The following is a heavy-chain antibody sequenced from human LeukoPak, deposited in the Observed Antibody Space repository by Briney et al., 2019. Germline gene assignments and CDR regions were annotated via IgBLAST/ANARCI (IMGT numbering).Heavy chain of an antibody. Sequence: GASVKVSCKASGYTFISYQMHWVRQAPGQGLEWMGWIFPNSGGTEYALKFQGRVTMTRDTSISTAYMELSSLRSDDTAVYYCVAVTYTNYDDFDYWGQGTLVTVSS. CDR1: GYTFISYQ. D-gene: IGHD4-4*01. CDR3: VAVTYTNYDDFDY. CDR2: IFPNSGGT. J-gene: IGHJ4*02. V-gene: IGHV1-2*02.